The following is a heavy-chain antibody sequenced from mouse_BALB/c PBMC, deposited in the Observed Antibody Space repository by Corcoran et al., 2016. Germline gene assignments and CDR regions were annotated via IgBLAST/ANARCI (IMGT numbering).Heavy chain of an antibody. CDR1: GYSFTGYT. D-gene: IGHD1-1*01. J-gene: IGHJ1*01. CDR2: INPYNGGT. V-gene: IGHV1-18*01. CDR3: ARGYGSSYWYFDV. Sequence: EVQLQQSGPELVKPGASMKISCKASGYSFTGYTMNWVKQSHGKYLEWIGLINPYNGGTSYNQKFKGKATLTVDKSSSTAYMELLSLTSEDSAVYYCARGYGSSYWYFDVWGAGTTVTVSS.